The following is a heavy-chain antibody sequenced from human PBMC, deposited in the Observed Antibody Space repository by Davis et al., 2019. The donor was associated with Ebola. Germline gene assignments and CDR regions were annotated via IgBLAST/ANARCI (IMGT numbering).Heavy chain of an antibody. Sequence: GESLKISCAASGFTFSSYSMNWVRQAPGKGLEWVSSISSSSSYIYYADSVKGRSTISRDNAKNSLYLQMNSLRAEDTAVYYCARELVVYAITSYGGWYSSGADYWGQGTLVTVSS. V-gene: IGHV3-21*01. CDR1: GFTFSSYS. CDR3: ARELVVYAITSYGGWYSSGADY. J-gene: IGHJ4*02. D-gene: IGHD2-8*02. CDR2: ISSSSSYI.